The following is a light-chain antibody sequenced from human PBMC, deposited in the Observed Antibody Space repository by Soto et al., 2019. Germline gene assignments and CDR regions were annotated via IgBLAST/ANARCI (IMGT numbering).Light chain of an antibody. CDR1: QSVGHN. V-gene: IGKV3-15*01. CDR2: GAS. CDR3: QQYNNWPRT. Sequence: DIVMTQSPVTLSVSPGDRATLSCRASQSVGHNLAWFQQKPGQAPRLLIYGASAGATGIPDRFSGSGFWTEFTRTISSLQSEDLAVEYCQQYNNWPRTFGQGTKVEMK. J-gene: IGKJ1*01.